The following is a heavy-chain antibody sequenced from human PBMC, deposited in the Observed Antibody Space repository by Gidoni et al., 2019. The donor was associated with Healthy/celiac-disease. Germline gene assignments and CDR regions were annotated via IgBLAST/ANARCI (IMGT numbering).Heavy chain of an antibody. D-gene: IGHD3-22*01. Sequence: QVQLQESGPGLVKPSETLSLTCTVSGGSISSYYWSWIRQHPGKGLEWIGYSYDSGSTNYNPSLKSRVTISVDTSKNQFSLKLSSVTAADTAVYYCARGGEVVVTPDAFDIWGQGTMVTVSS. J-gene: IGHJ3*02. CDR2: SYDSGST. V-gene: IGHV4-59*01. CDR1: GGSISSYY. CDR3: ARGGEVVVTPDAFDI.